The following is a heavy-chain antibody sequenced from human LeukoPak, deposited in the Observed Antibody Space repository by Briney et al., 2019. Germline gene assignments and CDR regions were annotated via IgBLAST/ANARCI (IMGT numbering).Heavy chain of an antibody. CDR1: GFTFSSYW. CDR2: IKHNGDEL. D-gene: IGHD3-16*01. Sequence: GGSLRLSCAASGFTFSSYWMTWVRQAPGKGLEWVANIKHNGDELNYVGSVEGRFTISRDNAKNSLYLHMTSLRAEDTAVYYCARGLRTFDSWGQGTLVTVSS. CDR3: ARGLRTFDS. J-gene: IGHJ4*02. V-gene: IGHV3-7*04.